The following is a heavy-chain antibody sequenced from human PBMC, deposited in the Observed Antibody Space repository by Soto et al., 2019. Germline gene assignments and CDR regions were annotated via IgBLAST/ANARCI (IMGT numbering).Heavy chain of an antibody. J-gene: IGHJ4*02. CDR2: VSGSGVST. D-gene: IGHD2-15*01. V-gene: IGHV3-23*01. Sequence: GGSLRLSCAASGLTFSSYAMNCVRQAPGKELEWVSTVSGSGVSTYYADSVKGRFTISRDNSKNTLYLQMNSLRAEDTAVYYCARDELPYYFDYWGQGTLVTVSS. CDR3: ARDELPYYFDY. CDR1: GLTFSSYA.